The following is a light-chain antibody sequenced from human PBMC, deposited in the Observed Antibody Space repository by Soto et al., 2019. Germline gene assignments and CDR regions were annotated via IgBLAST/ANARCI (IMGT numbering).Light chain of an antibody. J-gene: IGKJ1*01. CDR3: QQYNGYSWA. CDR2: KVS. CDR1: QSLNDW. Sequence: DIQMTQSPSTLSASVGDRVTITCRASQSLNDWLAWFQQKPGKAPNLLIYKVSNLESGVPSRFSGSGSGTEFTLTTRSLQPDDFATYYCQQYNGYSWAFGQGTKVEIK. V-gene: IGKV1-5*03.